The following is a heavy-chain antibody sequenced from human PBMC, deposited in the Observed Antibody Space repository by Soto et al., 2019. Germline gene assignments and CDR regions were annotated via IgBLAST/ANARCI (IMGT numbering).Heavy chain of an antibody. D-gene: IGHD3-22*01. CDR3: AGYLYYYDSSS. CDR2: IYYSGST. CDR1: GGSISSYY. J-gene: IGHJ5*02. Sequence: SETLSLTCTVSGGSISSYYWSWIRQPPGKGLEWIGYIYYSGSTNYNPSLKSRVTISVDTSKNQFSLKLSSVTAADTAVYYCAGYLYYYDSSSWGQGTLVTVPQ. V-gene: IGHV4-59*01.